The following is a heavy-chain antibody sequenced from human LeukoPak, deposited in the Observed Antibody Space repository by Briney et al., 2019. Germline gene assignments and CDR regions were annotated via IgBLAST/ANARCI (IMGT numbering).Heavy chain of an antibody. CDR3: ARAQSESTGHYDCFEY. J-gene: IGHJ4*02. CDR2: INPDTGKT. Sequence: ASVKVSCRGSGYTFSNHHLHWVRQAPEQGREWMGWINPDTGKTNFAQKFEGRVTMTRETSINTAYMELSRLGPDDTAIYYCARAQSESTGHYDCFEYWGQGSLVTVSS. D-gene: IGHD3-9*01. CDR1: GYTFSNHH. V-gene: IGHV1-2*02.